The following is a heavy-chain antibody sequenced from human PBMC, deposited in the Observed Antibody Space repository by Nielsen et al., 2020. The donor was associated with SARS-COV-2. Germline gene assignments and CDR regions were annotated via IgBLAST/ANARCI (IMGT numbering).Heavy chain of an antibody. CDR2: ISSSGSTI. CDR3: AKDKKGYGSGSYLFDY. Sequence: GGSLRLSCAASGFTFSDYYMSWIRQAPGKGLEWVSYISSSGSTIYYADSVKGRFTISRDNAKNSLYLQMNSLRAEDTALYYCAKDKKGYGSGSYLFDYWGQGTLVTVSS. V-gene: IGHV3-11*01. D-gene: IGHD3-10*01. J-gene: IGHJ4*02. CDR1: GFTFSDYY.